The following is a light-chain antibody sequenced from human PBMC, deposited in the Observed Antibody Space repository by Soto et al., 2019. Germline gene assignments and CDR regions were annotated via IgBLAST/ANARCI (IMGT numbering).Light chain of an antibody. CDR2: AAS. CDR1: QSISSY. Sequence: DIQMTQSPSSLSASVGDRVTITCRASQSISSYLNWYQQKPGKAPKLLIYAASSLQSGVPSRFSGSGSGTDFTLTISSLRPEDFATYYCQQSYSTPRGFGPGTKVDIK. J-gene: IGKJ3*01. CDR3: QQSYSTPRG. V-gene: IGKV1-39*01.